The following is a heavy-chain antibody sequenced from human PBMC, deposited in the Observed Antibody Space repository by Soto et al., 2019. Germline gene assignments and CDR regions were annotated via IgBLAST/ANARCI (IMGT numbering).Heavy chain of an antibody. D-gene: IGHD3-10*01. CDR1: GFTFSSYA. Sequence: EVQLLESGGGLVQPGGSLRLSCAASGFTFSSYAMNWVRQAPGKGLEWGSGISGSGGSTYYADSVKGRFTISRDNSKNTLYLQMNSLRAEDTAVCYCAKDRFGEYFYYGMDVWGQGTTVTVSS. CDR3: AKDRFGEYFYYGMDV. V-gene: IGHV3-23*01. CDR2: ISGSGGST. J-gene: IGHJ6*02.